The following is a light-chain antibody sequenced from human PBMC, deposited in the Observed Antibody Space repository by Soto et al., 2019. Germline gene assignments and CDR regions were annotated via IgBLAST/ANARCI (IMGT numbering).Light chain of an antibody. CDR2: DNN. Sequence: QSVLTQPPSVSAAPGQKVTISCSGSSSNIGNNFVSWYQQLPGTAPKLLIYDNNKRPSGIPDRFSGSKSGPSATLGITGLQTGDEADYYCGTWDSSLSALYVFGTGIKLTVL. V-gene: IGLV1-51*01. CDR1: SSNIGNNF. CDR3: GTWDSSLSALYV. J-gene: IGLJ1*01.